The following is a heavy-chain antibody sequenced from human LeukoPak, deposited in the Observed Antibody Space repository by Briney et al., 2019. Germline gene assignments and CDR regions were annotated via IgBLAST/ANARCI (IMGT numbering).Heavy chain of an antibody. V-gene: IGHV3-23*01. CDR2: ISGSGGST. Sequence: PGGSLRLSCAASGFTFSSYAMSWVRQAPGKGLEWVSTISGSGGSTYYADSVKGRFTISRDNSKNTLYLQMNSLRAEDTAVYYCAKEEYDSSGYFGYYGMDVWGQGTTVTVSS. J-gene: IGHJ6*02. CDR1: GFTFSSYA. D-gene: IGHD3-22*01. CDR3: AKEEYDSSGYFGYYGMDV.